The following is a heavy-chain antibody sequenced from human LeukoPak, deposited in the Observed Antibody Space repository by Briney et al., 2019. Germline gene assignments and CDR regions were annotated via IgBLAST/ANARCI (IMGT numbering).Heavy chain of an antibody. CDR2: IYYSGST. CDR3: ARDLSTDSNYAYGMDV. CDR1: GDSISSGDYY. Sequence: PSETLSLTCTVSGDSISSGDYYWSWIRQPPGKGLEWIGYIYYSGSTYYNPSLKSRVTISVDTSKNQFSLKLSSVTAADTAVYYCARDLSTDSNYAYGMDVWGQGTTVTVSS. D-gene: IGHD4-11*01. J-gene: IGHJ6*02. V-gene: IGHV4-30-4*01.